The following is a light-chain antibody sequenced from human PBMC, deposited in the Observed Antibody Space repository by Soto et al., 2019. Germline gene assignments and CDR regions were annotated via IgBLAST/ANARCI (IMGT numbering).Light chain of an antibody. CDR1: SSDVGSYNL. CDR2: EGS. J-gene: IGLJ1*01. Sequence: QSVLTQPASASGSPGQSITISCTGTSSDVGSYNLVSWYQQHPGKAPKLMIYEGSKRPSGVSNRFSGSKSGNTASLTISGLQAEDEADYYCCSYAGSSTFFYVFGTGTKLTVL. CDR3: CSYAGSSTFFYV. V-gene: IGLV2-23*03.